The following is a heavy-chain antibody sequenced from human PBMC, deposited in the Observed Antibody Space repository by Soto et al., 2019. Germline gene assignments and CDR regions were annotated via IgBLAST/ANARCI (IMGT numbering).Heavy chain of an antibody. CDR3: TVDYGSGPVDY. CDR2: IKSKTDGGTT. J-gene: IGHJ4*02. D-gene: IGHD3-10*01. V-gene: IGHV3-15*01. CDR1: GFTFSNAW. Sequence: GGSLRLSCAASGFTFSNAWMSWVRQAPGKGLEWVGRIKSKTDGGTTDYAAPVKGRFTISRDDSKNTLYLQMNSLKTEDTAVYYCTVDYGSGPVDYWGKGTLVTVSS.